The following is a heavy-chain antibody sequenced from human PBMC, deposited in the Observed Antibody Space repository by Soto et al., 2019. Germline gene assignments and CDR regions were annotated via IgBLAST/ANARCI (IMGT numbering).Heavy chain of an antibody. D-gene: IGHD3-10*01. J-gene: IGHJ4*02. CDR3: ARAPQYGSAGYYYNF. CDR2: INPSGGGT. V-gene: IGHV1-46*01. Sequence: ASVTVSCKASGYTFSNYYMHWVRQVPGHGLEWMGIINPSGGGTTYAQRFRGRLTVTRDTSTSTVYMELSRLRSDDTAIYFCARAPQYGSAGYYYNFWGQGTLVTVSA. CDR1: GYTFSNYY.